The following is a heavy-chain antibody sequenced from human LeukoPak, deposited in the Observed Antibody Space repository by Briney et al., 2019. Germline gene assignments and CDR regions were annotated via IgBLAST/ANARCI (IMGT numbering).Heavy chain of an antibody. CDR2: ISSSGNTI. Sequence: GGSLRLSCAASGFTFSSYEMNWVRQAPGKGLEWVSYISSSGNTIYYADSVKGRFTISRDNAKNSLYLQMNSLRAEDTAVYYCARDNYGDNFIDYWGQGTLVTVSS. J-gene: IGHJ4*02. V-gene: IGHV3-48*03. D-gene: IGHD4-17*01. CDR1: GFTFSSYE. CDR3: ARDNYGDNFIDY.